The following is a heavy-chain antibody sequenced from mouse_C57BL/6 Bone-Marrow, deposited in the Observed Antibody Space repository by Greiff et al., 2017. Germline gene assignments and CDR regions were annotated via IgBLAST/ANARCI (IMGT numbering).Heavy chain of an antibody. V-gene: IGHV5-4*03. CDR1: GFTFSSYA. J-gene: IGHJ3*01. Sequence: EVNVVESGGGLVKPGGSLKLSCAASGFTFSSYAMSWVRQTPEKRLEWVATISDGGSYTYYPDNVKGRFTISRDNAKNNLYLQMSHLKSEDTAMYYCASSLAYWGQGTLVTVSA. CDR3: ASSLAY. CDR2: ISDGGSYT.